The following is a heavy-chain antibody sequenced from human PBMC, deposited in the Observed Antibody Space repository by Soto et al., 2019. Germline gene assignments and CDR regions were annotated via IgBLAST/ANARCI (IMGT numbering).Heavy chain of an antibody. Sequence: ASVKVSCKASGYTFTSYGISWVRQAPGQGLERMGWISAYNGNTNYAQKLQGRVTMTTDTSTSTAYMELRSLRSDDTAVYYCARFSIIMVRGVIPTPYYYYGMDVGGQGTTVTVSS. CDR2: ISAYNGNT. D-gene: IGHD3-10*01. J-gene: IGHJ6*02. V-gene: IGHV1-18*01. CDR1: GYTFTSYG. CDR3: ARFSIIMVRGVIPTPYYYYGMDV.